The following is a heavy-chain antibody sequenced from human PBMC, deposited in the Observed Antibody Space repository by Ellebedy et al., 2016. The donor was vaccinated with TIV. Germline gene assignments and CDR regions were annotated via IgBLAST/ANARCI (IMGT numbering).Heavy chain of an antibody. V-gene: IGHV4-59*08. CDR2: IYYSGST. J-gene: IGHJ4*02. D-gene: IGHD5-18*01. CDR3: ARRRLGYSYGIYFDY. Sequence: MPSETLSLTCAVSGGSIRSYYWTWIRQPPGKGLEWIGYIYYSGSTNYNPSLKSRVTISVDTSKNQFSLKLSSVTAADTAVYYCARRRLGYSYGIYFDYWGQGTLVTVSS. CDR1: GGSIRSYY.